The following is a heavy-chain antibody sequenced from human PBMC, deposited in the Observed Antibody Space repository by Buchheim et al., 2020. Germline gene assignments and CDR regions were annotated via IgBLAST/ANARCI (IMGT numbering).Heavy chain of an antibody. D-gene: IGHD1-26*01. Sequence: QLQLQESGPGLVKPSETLSLTCTVSGGSISSSSYYWGWIRQPPGKGLEWIGSIYYSGRTYYNTCLKSRVTISVDTSKNQLSLKLSSVTAADTAVYYCATMWESLFDYWGQGTL. CDR3: ATMWESLFDY. CDR1: GGSISSSSYY. V-gene: IGHV4-39*07. J-gene: IGHJ4*02. CDR2: IYYSGRT.